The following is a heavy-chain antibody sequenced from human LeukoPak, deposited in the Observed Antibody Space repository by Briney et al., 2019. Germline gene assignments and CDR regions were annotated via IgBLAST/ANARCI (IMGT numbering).Heavy chain of an antibody. CDR1: GFTFSSYG. CDR2: IRYDGINK. Sequence: GGSLRLSCAASGFTFSSYGMHWVRQAPGKGLEWVAFIRYDGINKYYADSVKGRFTISKDNSKNTLSLQMTSLRAEDTAVYYCARGGLNWYYGSGNDYWGQGTLVTVSS. CDR3: ARGGLNWYYGSGNDY. D-gene: IGHD3-10*01. J-gene: IGHJ4*02. V-gene: IGHV3-30*02.